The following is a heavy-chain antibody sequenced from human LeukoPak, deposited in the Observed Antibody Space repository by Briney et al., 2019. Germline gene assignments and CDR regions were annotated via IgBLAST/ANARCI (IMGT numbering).Heavy chain of an antibody. D-gene: IGHD3-10*01. J-gene: IGHJ4*02. CDR2: IYYSRTT. V-gene: IGHV4-59*08. CDR3: ARHAHRGTELVPY. Sequence: SETLSLTCTVSGDSLSPYYLRWLRQPPGQGLESIAYIYYSRTTNYNPTLRGPVTISVDTSHNPFSLKLSSVTAADTAVYYCARHAHRGTELVPYWGGGPLVTVSS. CDR1: GDSLSPYY.